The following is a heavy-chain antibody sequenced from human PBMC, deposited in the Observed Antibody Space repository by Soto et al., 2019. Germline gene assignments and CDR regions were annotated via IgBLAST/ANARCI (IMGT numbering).Heavy chain of an antibody. Sequence: QAKLVQSGAEVKKPGSSVKVSCKASGNTFSNHIITWVRQAPGQGLEWMGRIIPILDITNYAQKFQGRVTITADKSTTTAYMEVSSLSSEDTAVYYCARDSPIGSTFSGHDDIDSWGQGTLVTVSS. CDR2: IIPILDIT. D-gene: IGHD5-12*01. V-gene: IGHV1-69*08. CDR1: GNTFSNHI. CDR3: ARDSPIGSTFSGHDDIDS. J-gene: IGHJ5*01.